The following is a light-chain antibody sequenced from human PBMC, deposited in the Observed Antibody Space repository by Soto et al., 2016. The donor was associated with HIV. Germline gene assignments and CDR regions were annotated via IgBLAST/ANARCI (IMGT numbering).Light chain of an antibody. CDR3: MQALQTPLT. CDR2: LGS. V-gene: IGKV2-28*01. Sequence: DIVMAQSPLTLPVTPGESAPISCRSSQSLLHSNGYYYLTWYLQKPGQSPRLLMYLGSTRASWVPDRFSGSGSGTDFTLKISRVEADDIGVYYCMQALQTPLTFGQGHDWRLN. J-gene: IGKJ5*01. CDR1: QSLLHSNGYYY.